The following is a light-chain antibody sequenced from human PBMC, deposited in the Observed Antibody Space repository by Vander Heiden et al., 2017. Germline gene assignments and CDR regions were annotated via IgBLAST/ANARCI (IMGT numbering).Light chain of an antibody. J-gene: IGLJ1*01. CDR2: EAS. V-gene: IGLV2-23*01. CDR1: SSDVGSYNL. CDR3: CSYAGSSIYYV. Sequence: SALTQPASVSGSPGQSISIACTGTSSDVGSYNLVAWYQHHPGKAPKLMIYEASKRPSGVSNRFSGSKSGNTASLTISGLQAEDEADYYCCSYAGSSIYYVFGSGTKVTVL.